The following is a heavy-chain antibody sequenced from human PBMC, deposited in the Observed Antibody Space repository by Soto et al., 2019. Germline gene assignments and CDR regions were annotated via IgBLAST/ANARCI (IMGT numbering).Heavy chain of an antibody. J-gene: IGHJ6*02. D-gene: IGHD2-15*01. CDR3: ARHRGVVVYYYYYGMDV. CDR1: GGSISSYY. Sequence: SETLSLTCTVSGGSISSYYWSWIRQPPGKGLEWIGYIYYSGSTNYNPSLKSRVTISVDTSKNQFSLKLSSVTAADTAVYYCARHRGVVVYYYYYGMDVWGQGTTVTVSS. V-gene: IGHV4-59*08. CDR2: IYYSGST.